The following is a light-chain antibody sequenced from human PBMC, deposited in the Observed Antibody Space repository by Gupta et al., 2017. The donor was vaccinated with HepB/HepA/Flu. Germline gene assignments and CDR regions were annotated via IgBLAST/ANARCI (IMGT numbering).Light chain of an antibody. CDR2: DAS. CDR1: QSISAN. CDR3: QQKNSWPMA. J-gene: IGKJ5*01. Sequence: ERVMTQSPATLSVSPGERATLSCRASQSISANLGWFQQKPGQAPRPLIYDASMRASGVPARFSSSGSGTEFTLTICSLQSEDFAIYYCQQKNSWPMAFGQGTPVEIK. V-gene: IGKV3-15*01.